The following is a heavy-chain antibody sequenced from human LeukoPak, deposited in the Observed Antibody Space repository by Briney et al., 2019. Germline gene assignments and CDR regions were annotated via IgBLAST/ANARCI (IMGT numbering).Heavy chain of an antibody. CDR1: GLTFSSYA. V-gene: IGHV3-23*01. CDR3: AKDPYQTYREYGSARPDY. D-gene: IGHD3-10*01. CDR2: ISGSGDYT. Sequence: GRSLRLSCAASGLTFSSYAMSWVSQAPGKGLEWDSSISGSGDYTNYAGSVKGRFTISRDNSKNTLYLQMNSLRAEDTAVYYCAKDPYQTYREYGSARPDYWGQGTLVTVSS. J-gene: IGHJ4*02.